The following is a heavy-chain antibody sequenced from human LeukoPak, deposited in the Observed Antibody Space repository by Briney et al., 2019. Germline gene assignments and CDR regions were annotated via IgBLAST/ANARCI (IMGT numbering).Heavy chain of an antibody. CDR2: IHLGDSNT. J-gene: IGHJ3*02. V-gene: IGHV5-51*01. Sequence: KHGESLKISCKGSGYTFTNYWIGWVRQMPGKGLEWMGTIHLGDSNTRYSPSFQGQVTISADKSISTAYLQWSSLEASDTAMYYCARLRASYGSSGINSGDDAFDIWGQGTMVTVSS. D-gene: IGHD3-22*01. CDR3: ARLRASYGSSGINSGDDAFDI. CDR1: GYTFTNYW.